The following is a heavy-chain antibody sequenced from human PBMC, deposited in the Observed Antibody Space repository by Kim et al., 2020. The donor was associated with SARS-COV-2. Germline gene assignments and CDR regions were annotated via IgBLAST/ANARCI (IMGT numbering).Heavy chain of an antibody. CDR1: GFTFADSV. V-gene: IGHV3-43*02. J-gene: IGHJ1*01. D-gene: IGHD6-19*01. CDR2: VSGDGSTT. CDR3: SKAPGWLPRH. Sequence: GGSLRLSCAASGFTFADSVMHWVRQAPGKGLEWVALVSGDGSTTYYADSVKGRFTISRDNSKDSLYLQMNSLRTDDTAFYYCSKAPGWLPRHWGQGTLVTVSS.